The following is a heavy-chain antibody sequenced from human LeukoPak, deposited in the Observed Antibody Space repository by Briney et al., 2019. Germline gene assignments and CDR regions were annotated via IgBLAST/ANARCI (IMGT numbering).Heavy chain of an antibody. CDR3: ARTTTPHYYGSGSYALGY. Sequence: GGSLRLSCAASGFTFSSYAMSWVRQPPEKGLEWVSVIGGSGDNRYYADSVKGRFTISRDNSKNTLYLQMSSLSAEDTAVYYCARTTTPHYYGSGSYALGYWGQGTLVTVPS. CDR1: GFTFSSYA. CDR2: IGGSGDNR. J-gene: IGHJ4*02. D-gene: IGHD3-10*01. V-gene: IGHV3-23*01.